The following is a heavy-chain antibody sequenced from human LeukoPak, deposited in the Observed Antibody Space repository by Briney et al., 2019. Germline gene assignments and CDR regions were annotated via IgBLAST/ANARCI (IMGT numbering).Heavy chain of an antibody. CDR1: GFSLRTGGVGVG. D-gene: IGHD3-10*01. V-gene: IGHV2-5*02. Sequence: SGPTLVNPTQTVTLTCTFSGFSLRTGGVGVGVGWIRQPPGKALEWLAPIYWDDDKRYSPSLKSRLTITKDTSKNQVVLTMTNMDPADTATYYCAHPGGPGSFDVWGQGTVVTVSS. CDR3: AHPGGPGSFDV. J-gene: IGHJ3*01. CDR2: IYWDDDK.